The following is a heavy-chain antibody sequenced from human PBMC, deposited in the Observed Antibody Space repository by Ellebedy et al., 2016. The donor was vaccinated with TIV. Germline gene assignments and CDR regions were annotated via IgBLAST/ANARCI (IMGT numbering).Heavy chain of an antibody. CDR2: IRSKAYGGTT. V-gene: IGHV3-49*03. J-gene: IGHJ5*02. Sequence: GESLKISXTASGFTFGDYAMSWFRQAPGKGLEWVGFIRSKAYGGTTEYAASVKGRFTISRDDSKSIAYLQMNSLKTEDTAVYYCTRARGQVGELLEYNWFDPWGQGTLVTVSS. D-gene: IGHD3-10*01. CDR1: GFTFGDYA. CDR3: TRARGQVGELLEYNWFDP.